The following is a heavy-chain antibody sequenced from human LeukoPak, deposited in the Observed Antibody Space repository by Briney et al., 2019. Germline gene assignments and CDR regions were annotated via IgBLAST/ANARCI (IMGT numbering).Heavy chain of an antibody. J-gene: IGHJ5*02. CDR3: AREIIAVAGTVRFDP. CDR1: GFTFEDYG. V-gene: IGHV3-20*04. D-gene: IGHD6-19*01. Sequence: GGSLRLSCTASGFTFEDYGMSWVRQGPGKGLEWLSGIDGNGGRTPYADSVKGRFTISRDNAKNFLYLQMNSLRAEDTAVYYCAREIIAVAGTVRFDPWGQGTLVTVSS. CDR2: IDGNGGRT.